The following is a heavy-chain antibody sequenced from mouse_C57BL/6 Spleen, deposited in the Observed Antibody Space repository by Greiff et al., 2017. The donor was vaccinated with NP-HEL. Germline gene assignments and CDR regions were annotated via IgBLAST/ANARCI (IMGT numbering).Heavy chain of an antibody. CDR2: IYPGSGST. CDR3: ARIYHDYDDDDGPDY. J-gene: IGHJ2*01. D-gene: IGHD2-4*01. V-gene: IGHV1-55*01. CDR1: GYTFTSYW. Sequence: QVQLQQPGAALVKPGASVKMSCKASGYTFTSYWITWVKQRPGQGLEWIGDIYPGSGSTNYNEKFKSKATLTVDTSSSTAYMQLSSLTSEDSAVYYCARIYHDYDDDDGPDYWGQGTTLTVSS.